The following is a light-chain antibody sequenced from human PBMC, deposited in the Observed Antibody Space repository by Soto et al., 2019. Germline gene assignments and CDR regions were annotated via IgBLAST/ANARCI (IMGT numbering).Light chain of an antibody. CDR3: QQRSNLVPA. CDR2: DAS. Sequence: EIVLTQSPATLSLSPGERATLSCRASQSVSSYLAWYQQKPGQAPRLLIYDASNRATGIPARFSGSGSGTDFTLTISSLEPEDFAVYYCQQRSNLVPAFGGGTKVEIK. V-gene: IGKV3-11*01. CDR1: QSVSSY. J-gene: IGKJ4*01.